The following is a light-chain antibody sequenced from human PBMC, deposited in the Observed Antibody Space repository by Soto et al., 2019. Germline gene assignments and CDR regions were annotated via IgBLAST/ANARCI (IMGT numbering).Light chain of an antibody. V-gene: IGKV3-15*01. Sequence: EIVLTQSPGTLSLSPGERATLSCRASQSVSSSNLAWYQQKPGQAPRLLIYGVSTRATGIPPRFSGSASGTEFTLTISSLQPEDFAVYSCQQYNDWPITLGPGTRLEIK. CDR3: QQYNDWPIT. CDR2: GVS. CDR1: QSVSSSN. J-gene: IGKJ5*01.